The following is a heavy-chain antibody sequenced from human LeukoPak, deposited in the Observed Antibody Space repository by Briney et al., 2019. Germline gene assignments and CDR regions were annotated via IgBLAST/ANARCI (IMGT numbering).Heavy chain of an antibody. V-gene: IGHV3-21*01. Sequence: GGSLRLSCAASGFTFSSYSMNWVRQAPGKGLEWVSSISSSSSYIYYADSVKGRFTISRDNAKNSLYLQMNSLRAEDTAEYYCARDLPYCSSTSCYYYGMDVWGQGTTVTVSS. CDR2: ISSSSSYI. CDR1: GFTFSSYS. CDR3: ARDLPYCSSTSCYYYGMDV. D-gene: IGHD2-2*01. J-gene: IGHJ6*02.